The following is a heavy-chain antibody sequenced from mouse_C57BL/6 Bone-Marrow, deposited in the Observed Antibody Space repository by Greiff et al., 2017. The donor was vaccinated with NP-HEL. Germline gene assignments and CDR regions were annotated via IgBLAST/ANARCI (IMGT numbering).Heavy chain of an antibody. CDR1: GFTFSSYG. Sequence: EVQGVESGGDLVKPGGSLKLFCAASGFTFSSYGMSWVRQTPDKRLEWVATISSGGSYTYYPDSVKGRFTISRDNAKNTLYLQMSSLKSEDTAMYYCARRATVVPMDYWGQGTSVTVSS. CDR3: ARRATVVPMDY. J-gene: IGHJ4*01. V-gene: IGHV5-6*01. D-gene: IGHD1-1*01. CDR2: ISSGGSYT.